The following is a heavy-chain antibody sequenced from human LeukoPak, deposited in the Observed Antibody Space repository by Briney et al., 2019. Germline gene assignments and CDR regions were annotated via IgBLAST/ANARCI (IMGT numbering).Heavy chain of an antibody. Sequence: PSETLSLTCTVSGGSIRSYYWSWIRQPPGKGLEWIGYMYYRGNTNYNPSLKSRVTISVDTSKNQFSLKLSSVTAADTAVYYCARDLGIAVAVSWFDPWGQGTLVTVSS. V-gene: IGHV4-59*12. D-gene: IGHD6-19*01. J-gene: IGHJ5*02. CDR1: GGSIRSYY. CDR2: MYYRGNT. CDR3: ARDLGIAVAVSWFDP.